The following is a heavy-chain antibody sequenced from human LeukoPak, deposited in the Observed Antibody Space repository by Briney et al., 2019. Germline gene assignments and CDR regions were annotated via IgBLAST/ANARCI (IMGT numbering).Heavy chain of an antibody. V-gene: IGHV3-21*01. D-gene: IGHD4-17*01. CDR1: AFTFNNFP. CDR3: ARVTDGDPPHFDY. J-gene: IGHJ4*02. Sequence: PGGSLRLSCTASAFTFNNFPMHWVRQAPGKGLEWVSSISSSSSYIYYADSVKGRFTISRDNAKNSLYLQMNSLRAEDTAVYYCARVTDGDPPHFDYWGQGTLVTVSS. CDR2: ISSSSSYI.